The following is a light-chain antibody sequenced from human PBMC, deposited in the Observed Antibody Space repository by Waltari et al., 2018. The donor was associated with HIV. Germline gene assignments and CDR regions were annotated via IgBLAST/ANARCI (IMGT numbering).Light chain of an antibody. CDR2: RNT. V-gene: IGLV1-47*01. J-gene: IGLJ3*02. CDR3: AAWDDSLSGSWV. CDR1: SSHIGRNY. Sequence: QSVMTQPPSASGTPGQRVTIPCSGSSSHIGRNYVNWYQQPPGTTPKLLIYRNTQRPSGVPDRFSGSKSGTSASLAISGLRSEDEADYYCAAWDDSLSGSWVFGGGTQVTVL.